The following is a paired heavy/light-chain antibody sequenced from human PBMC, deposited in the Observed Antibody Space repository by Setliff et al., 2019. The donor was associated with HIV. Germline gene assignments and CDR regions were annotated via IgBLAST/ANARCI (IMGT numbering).Light chain of an antibody. V-gene: IGKV1-12*01. J-gene: IGKJ3*01. CDR1: QGFSSW. Sequence: DIQMTQSPSSVSASVGDTVTITCRASQGFSSWLAWYQQKPGKAPKLLIYDASTLQSGVPSRFSGSGSGTDFTLTISSLQPEDFGTYYCQQANSFPFTFGPGTKVDIK. CDR2: DAS. CDR3: QQANSFPFT.
Heavy chain of an antibody. CDR2: ISPYNGNT. D-gene: IGHD5-12*01. V-gene: IGHV1-18*01. Sequence: QVQLVQSGAEVKKPGASVKVSCKTSGYTFTTYSITWVRQAPGQGLEWMGYISPYNGNTNYPQNLQGRVTMTTDTSTSTAYLELRSLGSDDTAIYYCARAPGLATILGSAFDFWGQGTVVTVSS. J-gene: IGHJ3*01. CDR3: ARAPGLATILGSAFDF. CDR1: GYTFTTYS.